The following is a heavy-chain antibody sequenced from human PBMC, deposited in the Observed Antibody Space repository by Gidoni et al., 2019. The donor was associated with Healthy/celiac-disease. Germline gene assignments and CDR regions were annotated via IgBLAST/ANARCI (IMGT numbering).Heavy chain of an antibody. CDR2: IIPIFGTA. Sequence: QVQLVQSGAEVTKPGSSVKVSCKASGGTFSSYAISRVRQAPGQGLEWMGGIIPIFGTANYAQKFQGRVTITADESTSTAYMELSSLRSEDTAVYYCARDTTVVTPRGSDAEYYFDYWGQGTLVTVSS. V-gene: IGHV1-69*01. J-gene: IGHJ4*02. D-gene: IGHD4-17*01. CDR1: GGTFSSYA. CDR3: ARDTTVVTPRGSDAEYYFDY.